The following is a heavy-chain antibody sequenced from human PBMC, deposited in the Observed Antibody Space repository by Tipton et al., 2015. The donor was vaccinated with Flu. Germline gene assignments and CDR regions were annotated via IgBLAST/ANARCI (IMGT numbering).Heavy chain of an antibody. V-gene: IGHV3-11*01. Sequence: SLRLSCAASGFTFSDYYMSWIRQAPGKGLEWVSYISSSGSTIYYADSVKGRFTISRDNAKNSLYLQMNSLRAEDTAVYYCARDWGFRYNWNYGAWFDPWGQGTLVTVSS. CDR3: ARDWGFRYNWNYGAWFDP. J-gene: IGHJ5*02. CDR1: GFTFSDYY. CDR2: ISSSGSTI. D-gene: IGHD1-7*01.